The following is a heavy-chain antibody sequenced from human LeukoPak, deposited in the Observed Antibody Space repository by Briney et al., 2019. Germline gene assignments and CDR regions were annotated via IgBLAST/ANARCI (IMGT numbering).Heavy chain of an antibody. CDR3: ARVGEVGWLIHHHNWFDP. Sequence: ASVKVSCKASGYTFTSYGISWVRQAPGQGLEWMGWISAYNGNTNYAQELQGRVTMTTDTSTSTAYMELRSLRSDDTAVYYCARVGEVGWLIHHHNWFDPWGQGTLVTVSS. J-gene: IGHJ5*02. D-gene: IGHD6-19*01. V-gene: IGHV1-18*01. CDR1: GYTFTSYG. CDR2: ISAYNGNT.